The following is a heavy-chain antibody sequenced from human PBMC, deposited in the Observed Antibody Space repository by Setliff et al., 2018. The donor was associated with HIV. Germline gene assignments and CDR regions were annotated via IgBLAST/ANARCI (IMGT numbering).Heavy chain of an antibody. V-gene: IGHV1-18*04. D-gene: IGHD1-26*01. CDR1: GYTFTAYG. Sequence: ASVKVSCKASGYTFTAYGITWVRQAPGQGLEWMGWMSAYSGDTKYAQKIQGRVNMTRDTSTSTAYMELRSLGSDDTAVYYCARDSEWGSYIFWTFDIWGQGTMVTVSS. J-gene: IGHJ3*02. CDR3: ARDSEWGSYIFWTFDI. CDR2: MSAYSGDT.